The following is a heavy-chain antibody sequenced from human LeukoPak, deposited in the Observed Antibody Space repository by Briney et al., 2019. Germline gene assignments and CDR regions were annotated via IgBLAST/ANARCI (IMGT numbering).Heavy chain of an antibody. D-gene: IGHD2-2*01. CDR2: IIPISGTA. CDR3: ATYCSSANCYTWGYYFDY. V-gene: IGHV1-69*01. Sequence: ASVKVSCKASGGTFSSYAISWVRPAPGQGLEWMGGIIPISGTANCAQKFQGRVTITADESTSTAYMELSSLRSEDTAMYYCATYCSSANCYTWGYYFDYWGQGTLVTVSS. J-gene: IGHJ4*02. CDR1: GGTFSSYA.